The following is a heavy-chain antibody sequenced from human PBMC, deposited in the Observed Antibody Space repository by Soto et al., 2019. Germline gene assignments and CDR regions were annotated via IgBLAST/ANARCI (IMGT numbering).Heavy chain of an antibody. CDR3: AKGIQDIVVVVAATGYYYYGMDV. CDR2: ISGSGGST. J-gene: IGHJ6*02. D-gene: IGHD2-15*01. CDR1: GFTFSSYA. Sequence: EVQLLESGGGLVQPGGSLRLSCAASGFTFSSYAMSWVRQAPGKGLEWVSAISGSGGSTYYADSVKGRFTISRDNSKNTLYLQMNSLRAEDTAVYYCAKGIQDIVVVVAATGYYYYGMDVWGQVTTVTVSS. V-gene: IGHV3-23*01.